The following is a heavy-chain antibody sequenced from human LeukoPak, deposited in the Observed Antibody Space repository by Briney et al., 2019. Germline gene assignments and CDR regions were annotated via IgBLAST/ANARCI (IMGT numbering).Heavy chain of an antibody. CDR1: RFTFPNYA. D-gene: IGHD5-18*01. V-gene: IGHV3-23*01. J-gene: IGHJ6*03. Sequence: PGGSLRLSCAASRFTFPNYAMSWVRQAPGKGLQWVSYISGYGASTFYADSVKGRFTISRDNSKNTLYLQMNSLRAEDTAVYYCAKGGYSNGRYYYYYMDVWGEGTTVTVSS. CDR3: AKGGYSNGRYYYYYMDV. CDR2: ISGYGAST.